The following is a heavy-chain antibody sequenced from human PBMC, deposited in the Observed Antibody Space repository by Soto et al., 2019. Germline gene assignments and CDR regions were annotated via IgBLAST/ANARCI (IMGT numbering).Heavy chain of an antibody. D-gene: IGHD3-9*01. Sequence: QVQLQQWGAGLLKPSETLSLTCAVYGGSFSGYYWSWIRQPPGKGLEWIGEINHSGSTNYNPSLKSRVTISVDTSKTQFSLKLSSVTAADTAVYYCARRNSDILTGYFIYFDYWGQGTLVTVSS. CDR3: ARRNSDILTGYFIYFDY. J-gene: IGHJ4*02. V-gene: IGHV4-34*01. CDR2: INHSGST. CDR1: GGSFSGYY.